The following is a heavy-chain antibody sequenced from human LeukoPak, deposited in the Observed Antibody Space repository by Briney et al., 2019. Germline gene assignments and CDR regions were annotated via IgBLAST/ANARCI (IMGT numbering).Heavy chain of an antibody. D-gene: IGHD1-26*01. CDR1: GGFFSGYY. CDR3: ARGRGSYVDY. J-gene: IGHJ4*02. CDR2: INHSGST. Sequence: SETLSLTCAVYGGFFSGYYWSWIRQPPGKGLEWIGEINHSGSTNYNPSLKSRVTISVDTSKNQFSLKLSSVTAADTAVYYCARGRGSYVDYWGQGTLVTVSS. V-gene: IGHV4-34*01.